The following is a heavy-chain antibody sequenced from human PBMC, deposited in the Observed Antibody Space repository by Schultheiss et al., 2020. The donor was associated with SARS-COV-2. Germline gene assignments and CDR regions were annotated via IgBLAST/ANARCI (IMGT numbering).Heavy chain of an antibody. D-gene: IGHD6-6*01. CDR1: GFTFSNYW. CDR3: ARRAARSGGFDP. CDR2: INSDGSIT. V-gene: IGHV3-74*01. J-gene: IGHJ5*02. Sequence: GGSLRLSCAASGFTFSNYWMYWVRQAPGNGLVSVSRINSDGSITDYADSVNGRFTISRDNAKSTLCLQMTTLRAEDTGVYYCARRAARSGGFDPWGQGTLVTVSS.